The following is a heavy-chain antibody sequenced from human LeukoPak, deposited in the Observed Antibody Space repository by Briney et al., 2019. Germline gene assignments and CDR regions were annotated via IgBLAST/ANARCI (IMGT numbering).Heavy chain of an antibody. CDR1: GYTFTGYY. CDR2: INPNSGGT. Sequence: ASVKVSCKASGYTFTGYYMHWVRQAPGQGLEWMGWINPNSGGTNYAQKFQGRVTMTRDTSISTAYMELSRLRSDDTAVYYCARVFSPDYDSSLSWFDPWGQGTLVTVSS. V-gene: IGHV1-2*02. D-gene: IGHD3-22*01. CDR3: ARVFSPDYDSSLSWFDP. J-gene: IGHJ5*02.